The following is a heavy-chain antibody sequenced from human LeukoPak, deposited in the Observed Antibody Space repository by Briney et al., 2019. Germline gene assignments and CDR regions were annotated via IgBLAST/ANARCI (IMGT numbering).Heavy chain of an antibody. Sequence: GGSLRLSCAASGFTVSSNYMSWVRQAPGKGLEWVSVIYSGGSTYYADSVKGRFTISRDNSKNTLYLQMNSLRAEDTAVYYSAREDIAAAGYDPWGQGTLVTVSS. D-gene: IGHD6-13*01. V-gene: IGHV3-53*01. CDR3: AREDIAAAGYDP. CDR2: IYSGGST. J-gene: IGHJ5*02. CDR1: GFTVSSNY.